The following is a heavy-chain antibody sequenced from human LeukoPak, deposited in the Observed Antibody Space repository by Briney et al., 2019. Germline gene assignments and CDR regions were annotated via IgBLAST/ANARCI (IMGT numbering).Heavy chain of an antibody. V-gene: IGHV1-18*01. J-gene: IGHJ6*03. D-gene: IGHD3-10*01. CDR2: ISAYNGNT. CDR1: GYTFTTYG. CDR3: ARGDYFGSKSYYTFYSDYYYYHMDV. Sequence: ASVKVSCKASGYTFTTYGISWVRQAPGQGLEWMGWISAYNGNTNYAQKLQGRVTMTTDTSTSTAYMEVRSLRSDDTAVYYCARGDYFGSKSYYTFYSDYYYYHMDVWGKGTTVTVSS.